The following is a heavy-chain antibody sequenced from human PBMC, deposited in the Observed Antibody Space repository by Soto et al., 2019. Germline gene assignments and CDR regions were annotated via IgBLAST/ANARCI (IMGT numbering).Heavy chain of an antibody. J-gene: IGHJ4*02. Sequence: PSETLSLTCTVSGGSISNSSHYWGWIRQPPGKGLQWIAKMYYGGNTYYNPSLKSRLTVSVDTSKNQFSLKLSSVPAADTAVYYCARSPDDYGGNSFLSTWGRGTLVTVSS. CDR2: MYYGGNT. CDR1: GGSISNSSHY. CDR3: ARSPDDYGGNSFLST. V-gene: IGHV4-39*07. D-gene: IGHD4-17*01.